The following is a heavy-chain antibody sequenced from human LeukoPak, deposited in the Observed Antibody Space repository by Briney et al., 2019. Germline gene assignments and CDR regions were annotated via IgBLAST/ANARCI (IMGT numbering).Heavy chain of an antibody. CDR1: GITFSSYG. CDR3: ARDLPYGYYYYGMDV. V-gene: IGHV3-23*01. J-gene: IGHJ6*02. Sequence: GGSLRLSCAASGITFSSYGMSWVRQAPGKGLEWVSAISGSGGSTYYADSVKGRFTISRDNAKNTLYLQMNSLRAEDTAVYYCARDLPYGYYYYGMDVWGQGTTVTVSS. CDR2: ISGSGGST. D-gene: IGHD4-17*01.